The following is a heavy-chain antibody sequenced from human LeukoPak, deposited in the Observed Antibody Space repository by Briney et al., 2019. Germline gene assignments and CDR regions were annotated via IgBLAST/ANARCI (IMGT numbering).Heavy chain of an antibody. CDR1: GFTFSSYS. Sequence: PGGSLRLSCAASGFTFSSYSMNWVRQAPGKGLEWVSSISSSSYIYYADSVKGRFTISRDNAKNSLYLQMNSLRAEDTAVYYCASDYDSSGYYFDYWGQGTLVTVSS. V-gene: IGHV3-21*01. CDR3: ASDYDSSGYYFDY. J-gene: IGHJ4*02. D-gene: IGHD3-22*01. CDR2: ISSSSYI.